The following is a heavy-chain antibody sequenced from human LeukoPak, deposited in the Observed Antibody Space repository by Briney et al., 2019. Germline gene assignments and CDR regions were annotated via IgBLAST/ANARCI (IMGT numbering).Heavy chain of an antibody. J-gene: IGHJ4*02. D-gene: IGHD3-22*01. CDR1: GFTFSDYE. CDR3: ARGTIYDRSGYYCDH. CDR2: ISGGGSTI. V-gene: IGHV3-48*03. Sequence: PGGSLRLSCAASGFTFSDYEINWVRQAPGKGLEWVSSISGGGSTIKYADSVKGRLTISRDNAKNSVYLQMNSLRVEDTAVYHCARGTIYDRSGYYCDHWGQGTLVTVSS.